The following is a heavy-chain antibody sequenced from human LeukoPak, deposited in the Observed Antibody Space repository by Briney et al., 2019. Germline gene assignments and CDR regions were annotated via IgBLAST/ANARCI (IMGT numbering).Heavy chain of an antibody. CDR2: IYDSGST. V-gene: IGHV4-59*01. CDR3: AISFSSWHFDY. D-gene: IGHD6-13*01. Sequence: SETLSLTCTVSGGSISSYYCSWIRQPPGKGLEWIGYIYDSGSTNYNPSLKSRVTISVDTSKNQFSLKLTSVTAADTAVYYCAISFSSWHFDYWGQGTLVTVSS. J-gene: IGHJ4*02. CDR1: GGSISSYY.